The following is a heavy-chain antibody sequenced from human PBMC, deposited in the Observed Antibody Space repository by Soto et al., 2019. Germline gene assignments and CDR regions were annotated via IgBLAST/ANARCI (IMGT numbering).Heavy chain of an antibody. CDR1: GFTFSSYE. V-gene: IGHV3-48*03. CDR2: ISSSGSTI. Sequence: EVQLVESGGGLVQPGGSLRLSCAASGFTFSSYEMNWVRQAPGKGLEWVSYISSSGSTIYYADSVKGRFTISRDNAKNSLYLQMNSLRAEDTAVYYCARDRGDYSTENSFDYWGQGTLVTVSS. CDR3: ARDRGDYSTENSFDY. J-gene: IGHJ4*02. D-gene: IGHD4-4*01.